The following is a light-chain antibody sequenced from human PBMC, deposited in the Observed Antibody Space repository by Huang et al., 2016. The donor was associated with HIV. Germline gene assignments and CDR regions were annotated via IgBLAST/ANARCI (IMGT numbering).Light chain of an antibody. Sequence: DIQMTQSPFVMSASVGDRVTITCRASQGIINYLAWVQQKPGKGPKRLIYAASNLPSGVPSRFSGSGSETEFTLTISSLQPGDFATYDCLQHNTYPWTFGQGTKVEIK. J-gene: IGKJ1*01. CDR1: QGIINY. CDR2: AAS. V-gene: IGKV1-17*03. CDR3: LQHNTYPWT.